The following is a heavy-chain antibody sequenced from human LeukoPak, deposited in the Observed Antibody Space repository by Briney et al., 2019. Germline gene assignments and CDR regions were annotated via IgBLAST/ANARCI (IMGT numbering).Heavy chain of an antibody. Sequence: SETLSLTCTVSGGSIRSSDYYWSWLRQPPGKGLEWVGYIYYSGSTYYNPSHKSRVTMSVDTSKNQFSLKLSSVTAADTAVYYCVRDVKFWGQGTLVTVSS. D-gene: IGHD3-16*02. J-gene: IGHJ4*02. V-gene: IGHV4-30-4*01. CDR3: VRDVKF. CDR2: IYYSGST. CDR1: GGSIRSSDYY.